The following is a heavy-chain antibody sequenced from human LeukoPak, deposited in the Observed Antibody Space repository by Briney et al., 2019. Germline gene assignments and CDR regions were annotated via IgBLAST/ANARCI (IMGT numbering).Heavy chain of an antibody. CDR1: GFTFSSYW. CDR3: ARFIVVVTATTSGFDY. J-gene: IGHJ4*02. V-gene: IGHV3-7*01. D-gene: IGHD2-21*02. CDR2: IIQDGSEK. Sequence: GGSLRLSCAASGFTFSSYWMSWVRQAPGKGLEWVANIIQDGSEKYYVDSVKGRFTISRDNAKNSLYLQMNSLRAEDTSVYYCARFIVVVTATTSGFDYWGQGTLVTVSS.